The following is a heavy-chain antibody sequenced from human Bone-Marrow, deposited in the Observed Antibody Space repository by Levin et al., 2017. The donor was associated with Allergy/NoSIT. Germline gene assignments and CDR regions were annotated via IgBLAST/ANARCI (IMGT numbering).Heavy chain of an antibody. CDR3: ARPRDNNYYYGMDV. J-gene: IGHJ6*02. CDR1: GYNFASYW. Sequence: GESLKISCKGSGYNFASYWIGWVRQMPGKGLEWMGIIYPGDSDTRYSPSFQGQVTISADKSISTAYLQWSSLKASDTGMDYCARPRDNNYYYGMDVWGQGTTVTVSS. CDR2: IYPGDSDT. D-gene: IGHD1-1*01. V-gene: IGHV5-51*01.